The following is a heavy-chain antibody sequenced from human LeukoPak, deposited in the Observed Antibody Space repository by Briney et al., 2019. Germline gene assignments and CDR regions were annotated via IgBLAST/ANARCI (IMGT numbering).Heavy chain of an antibody. CDR2: IYYSGST. V-gene: IGHV4-59*01. J-gene: IGHJ4*02. CDR1: AGSISSYY. D-gene: IGHD3-22*01. Sequence: SETLSLTCTVSAGSISSYYWSWIRQPPGKGLEWIGYIYYSGSTNYNPSLKSRVTISVDTSKNQFSLRLSSVTAADTAVYYCARVTGYMIEDYFDYWGQGTLVTVSS. CDR3: ARVTGYMIEDYFDY.